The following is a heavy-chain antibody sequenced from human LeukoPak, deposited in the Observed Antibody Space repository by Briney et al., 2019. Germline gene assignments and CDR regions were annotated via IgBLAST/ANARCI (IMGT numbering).Heavy chain of an antibody. Sequence: ASVKVSCKASGYTFTGYYMHWVRQAPGQGLEWMGWINPNSGGTNYAQKFQGRVTMTRDTSISTAYMELSRLRSDDTAVYYCARDLLPAAMMSGRGNWFDPWGQGTLVTVSS. CDR3: ARDLLPAAMMSGRGNWFDP. V-gene: IGHV1-2*02. J-gene: IGHJ5*02. D-gene: IGHD2-2*01. CDR1: GYTFTGYY. CDR2: INPNSGGT.